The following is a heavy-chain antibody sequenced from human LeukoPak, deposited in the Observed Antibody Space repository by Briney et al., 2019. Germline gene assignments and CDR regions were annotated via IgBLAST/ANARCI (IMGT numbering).Heavy chain of an antibody. CDR1: GFTFSSYA. V-gene: IGHV3-48*02. CDR2: INHNGETI. D-gene: IGHD3-9*01. J-gene: IGHJ4*02. Sequence: PGGSLRLSCAASGFTFSSYAMSWVRQAPGKGLEWVSYINHNGETIYYPDFVKGRFTISRDNAKNSLYLQMNSLRDEDTAVYYCARDNDWAFGYWGQGTLVTVSS. CDR3: ARDNDWAFGY.